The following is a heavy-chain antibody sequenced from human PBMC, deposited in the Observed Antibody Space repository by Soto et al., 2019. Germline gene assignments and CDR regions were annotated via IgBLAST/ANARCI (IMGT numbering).Heavy chain of an antibody. CDR1: GFSLTTSGVG. Sequence: QITLKESGPTLVKPTQTLTLTCTFSGFSLTTSGVGVGWIRQPPGKALEWLALIYWDNDERYNPSLNSRLPIPNDTTKNQVVLTMTNMHPVDTATYYCAHSRNCNRDDYWVQGTLVTVSS. J-gene: IGHJ4*02. CDR3: AHSRNCNRDDY. CDR2: IYWDNDE. D-gene: IGHD1-1*01. V-gene: IGHV2-5*02.